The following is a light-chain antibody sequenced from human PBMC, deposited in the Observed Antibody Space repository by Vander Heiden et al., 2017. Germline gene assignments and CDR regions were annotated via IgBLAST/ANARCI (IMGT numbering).Light chain of an antibody. Sequence: IQLSHSPPSLSAPVGHIVTTTCRARQGLTDCLAWFQQKPGKAPKLLIYAASTLQSGVPSRFSGSGSGTDFTLTISSLQPEDFATYFCLQFNSYPRTFGPGTNVDIK. J-gene: IGKJ3*01. V-gene: IGKV1-9*01. CDR2: AAS. CDR1: QGLTDC. CDR3: LQFNSYPRT.